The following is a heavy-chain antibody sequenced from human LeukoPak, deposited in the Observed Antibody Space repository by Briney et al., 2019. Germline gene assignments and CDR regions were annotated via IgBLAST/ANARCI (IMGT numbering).Heavy chain of an antibody. J-gene: IGHJ5*02. V-gene: IGHV1-8*03. CDR3: ARGIGSGYDFWSSYYESNWFDP. CDR2: MNPNSGNT. CDR1: GYTFTSYD. Sequence: ASVKVSCKASGYTFTSYDINWVRQATGQGLEWMGWMNPNSGNTGYAQKFQGRVTITRNTSISTAYMELSSLRSEDTAVYYCARGIGSGYDFWSSYYESNWFDPWGQGTLVTVSS. D-gene: IGHD3-3*01.